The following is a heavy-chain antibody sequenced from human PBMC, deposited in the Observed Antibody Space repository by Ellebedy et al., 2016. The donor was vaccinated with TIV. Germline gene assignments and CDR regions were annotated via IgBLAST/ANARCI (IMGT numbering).Heavy chain of an antibody. Sequence: ASVKVSCKASGYTFTGYYMHWVRQAPGQGLEWMGWINPNSGGTNRAQKFQGRVTMTTDTSTSTAYMELRSLRSDDTAVYYCAGQITVAGSGWYGYWGQGTLVTVSS. CDR2: INPNSGGT. J-gene: IGHJ4*02. CDR3: AGQITVAGSGWYGY. CDR1: GYTFTGYY. D-gene: IGHD6-19*01. V-gene: IGHV1-2*02.